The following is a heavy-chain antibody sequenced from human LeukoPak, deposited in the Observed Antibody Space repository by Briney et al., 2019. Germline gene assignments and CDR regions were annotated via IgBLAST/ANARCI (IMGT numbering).Heavy chain of an antibody. CDR3: AKADYYYYGMDV. CDR1: GFTFSSYA. V-gene: IGHV3-9*01. Sequence: SLTLTCAASGFTFSSYAMSWVRQAPGQGLEWVSGISWNSGSIGYADSVKGRFTISRDNAKNSLYLQMNSLRAEDTALYYCAKADYYYYGMDVWGQGTTVTVSS. CDR2: ISWNSGSI. J-gene: IGHJ6*02.